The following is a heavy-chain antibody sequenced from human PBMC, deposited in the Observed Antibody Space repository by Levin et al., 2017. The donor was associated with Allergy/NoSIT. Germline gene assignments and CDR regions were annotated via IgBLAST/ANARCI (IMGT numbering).Heavy chain of an antibody. V-gene: IGHV4-59*08. D-gene: IGHD1-1*01. CDR1: GGSISNYY. CDR3: PRLSHPDGVNWYFDY. Sequence: SETLSLTCTVSGGSISNYYWSWIRQPPGKGLEWIGYIYFSGSTNYNPSLKSRVTMSVDASRNQVSLKLYSVTAAETAVYYCPRLSHPDGVNWYFDYWGRGAQVTVSS. J-gene: IGHJ4*02. CDR2: IYFSGST.